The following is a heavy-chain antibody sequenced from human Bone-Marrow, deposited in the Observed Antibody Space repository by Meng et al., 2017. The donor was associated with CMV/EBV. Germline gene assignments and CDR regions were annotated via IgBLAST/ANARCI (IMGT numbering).Heavy chain of an antibody. CDR2: ISSSSSYI. CDR3: ARLKLGIGDD. D-gene: IGHD7-27*01. J-gene: IGHJ4*02. CDR1: GFTFSSYS. V-gene: IGHV3-21*01. Sequence: GESLKISCAASGFTFSSYSMNWVRQAPGKGLEWVSSISSSSSYIYYADSVKGRFTISRDNAKNSLYLQMNSLRAEDTAVYYCARLKLGIGDDWGQGTLVTVSS.